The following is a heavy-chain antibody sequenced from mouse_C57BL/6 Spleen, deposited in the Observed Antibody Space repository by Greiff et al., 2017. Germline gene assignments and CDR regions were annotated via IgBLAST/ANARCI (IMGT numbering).Heavy chain of an antibody. V-gene: IGHV1-69*01. Sequence: QVQLQQPGAELVMPGASVKLSCKASGYTFTSYWMHWVKQRPGQGLEWIGEIDPSDSYTNYNQKFEGESTLTVDKSSSTAYMQLSSLTSEDSAVYYCARYYGSREYYFDYWGQGTTLTVSS. CDR3: ARYYGSREYYFDY. CDR2: IDPSDSYT. CDR1: GYTFTSYW. J-gene: IGHJ2*01. D-gene: IGHD1-1*01.